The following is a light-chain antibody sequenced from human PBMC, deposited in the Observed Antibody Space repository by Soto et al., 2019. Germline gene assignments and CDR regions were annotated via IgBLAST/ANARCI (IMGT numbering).Light chain of an antibody. CDR3: CSYAGSRTSWV. CDR1: SSDAGNYNF. Sequence: QSALTQPASVSGSPGQSITISCTGTSSDAGNYNFVSWYQQHPGKAPKVIIYEDSTRPSGVSNRISGSKSCNTASLTISGLQAEDEADYYFCSYAGSRTSWVFGGGTKLTV. V-gene: IGLV2-23*01. J-gene: IGLJ3*02. CDR2: EDS.